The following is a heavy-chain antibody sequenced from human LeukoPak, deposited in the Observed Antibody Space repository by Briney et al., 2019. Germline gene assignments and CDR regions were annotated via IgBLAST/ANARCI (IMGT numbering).Heavy chain of an antibody. V-gene: IGHV4-39*01. CDR2: IYYSGST. Sequence: SETLSLTCTVSGGSISGSSYYWGWIRQPPGKGLEWIGSIYYSGSTYYNPSLKSRVTISVDTSKNQFSLKLNSVTATDTAVYYCARHQAVAGLDYWGQGTLVTVSS. CDR1: GGSISGSSYY. CDR3: ARHQAVAGLDY. D-gene: IGHD6-19*01. J-gene: IGHJ4*02.